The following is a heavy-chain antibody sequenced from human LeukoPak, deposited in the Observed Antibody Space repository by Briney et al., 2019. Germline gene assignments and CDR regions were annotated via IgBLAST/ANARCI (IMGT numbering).Heavy chain of an antibody. CDR3: ARQGGLSKYDILNWFDP. Sequence: GESLKISCKGSGYSFTSYWIGWVRQMPGKGLECMGIIYPGDSDTRYSPSFQGQVTISADKSISTAYLQWSSLTASDTAMYYCARQGGLSKYDILNWFDPWGQGTLVTVSS. J-gene: IGHJ5*02. CDR2: IYPGDSDT. V-gene: IGHV5-51*01. D-gene: IGHD3-9*01. CDR1: GYSFTSYW.